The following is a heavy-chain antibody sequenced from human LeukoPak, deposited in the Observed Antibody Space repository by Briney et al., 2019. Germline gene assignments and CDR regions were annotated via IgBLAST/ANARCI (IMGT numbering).Heavy chain of an antibody. D-gene: IGHD3-16*01. CDR2: FDPEDGET. CDR3: AVMITLDAFDI. J-gene: IGHJ3*02. Sequence: ASVKVSFKVSGYTLTELSMHWVRKAPGKGLEWMGSFDPEDGETIYAQTFQGKDTMTEDTSTVTAYVELSSRRSDDTVVYYCAVMITLDAFDIWGQGTMVTVSS. CDR1: GYTLTELS. V-gene: IGHV1-24*01.